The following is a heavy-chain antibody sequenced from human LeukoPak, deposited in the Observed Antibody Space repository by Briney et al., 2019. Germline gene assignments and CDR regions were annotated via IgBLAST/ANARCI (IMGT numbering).Heavy chain of an antibody. Sequence: SETLSLTCSVSGGSISSYYWSWIRQPPGKGLEWIGYIYYSGSTKYNPSLESRVTISVDTSKSQFSLKLSSVTTADTAVYYCARGGGSPEFWGQGTQVTVS. CDR3: ARGGGSPEF. CDR1: GGSISSYY. V-gene: IGHV4-59*01. D-gene: IGHD1-26*01. J-gene: IGHJ4*02. CDR2: IYYSGST.